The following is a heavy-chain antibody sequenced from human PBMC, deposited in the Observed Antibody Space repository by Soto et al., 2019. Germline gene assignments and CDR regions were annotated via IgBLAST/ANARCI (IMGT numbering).Heavy chain of an antibody. J-gene: IGHJ6*02. CDR1: GFTVSSNY. CDR2: IYSGGST. D-gene: IGHD4-17*01. Sequence: GGSLRLSCAASGFTVSSNYMSWVRQAPGKGLEWVSVIYSGGSTYYADSVKGRFTISRDNSKNTLYLQMNSLRAEDTAVYYCARHGVPYYYGMDVWGQGTTVTVS. CDR3: ARHGVPYYYGMDV. V-gene: IGHV3-53*01.